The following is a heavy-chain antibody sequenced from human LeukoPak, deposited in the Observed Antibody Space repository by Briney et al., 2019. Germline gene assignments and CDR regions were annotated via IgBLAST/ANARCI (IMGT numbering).Heavy chain of an antibody. CDR1: GYTFTSYD. V-gene: IGHV1-8*03. J-gene: IGHJ4*02. CDR2: MNPNSGNT. Sequence: ASVKVSYKASGYTFTSYDINWVRQATGQGLEWMGWMNPNSGNTGYAQKFQGRVTITRNTSISTAYMELSSLRSEDTAVYYCERGGELLFGYWGQGTLVTVSS. D-gene: IGHD1-26*01. CDR3: ERGGELLFGY.